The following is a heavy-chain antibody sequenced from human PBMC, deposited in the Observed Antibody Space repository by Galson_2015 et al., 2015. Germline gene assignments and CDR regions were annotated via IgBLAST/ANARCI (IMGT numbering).Heavy chain of an antibody. CDR2: ISAYNGNT. CDR1: GYTFTSYG. V-gene: IGHV1-18*04. D-gene: IGHD3-22*01. J-gene: IGHJ4*02. Sequence: SVKVSCKASGYTFTSYGISWVRQAPGQGLEWMGWISAYNGNTNYAQKLQGRVTMTTDTSTSTAYMELNSLRAADTAVYYCARAGYYDSSGYYPLDFWGQGTLVTVSS. CDR3: ARAGYYDSSGYYPLDF.